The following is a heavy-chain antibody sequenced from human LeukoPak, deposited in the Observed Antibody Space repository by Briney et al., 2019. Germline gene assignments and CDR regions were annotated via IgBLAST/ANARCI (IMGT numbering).Heavy chain of an antibody. J-gene: IGHJ3*02. V-gene: IGHV6-1*01. D-gene: IGHD1-1*01. CDR1: GDSFSSNSAA. CDR3: ARDDDDTDAFDI. CDR2: TYFRSKWRN. Sequence: SQTLSLTCAISGDSFSSNSAAWNWIRQSPSRGLEWLGRTYFRSKWRNDYAVSVKSRIIINPDTSKNQFALQLDSMTPEDTAVYYCARDDDDTDAFDIWGQGTMVTVS.